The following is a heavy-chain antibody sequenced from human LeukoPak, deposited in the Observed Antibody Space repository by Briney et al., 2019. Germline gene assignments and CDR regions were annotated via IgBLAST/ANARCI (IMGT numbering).Heavy chain of an antibody. CDR1: GGSFSGYY. J-gene: IGHJ4*02. CDR2: INHSGST. CDR3: ARHQNRLAAAGPLPFDY. V-gene: IGHV4-34*01. Sequence: SETLSLTCAVYGGSFSGYYWSWIRQPPGKGLEWIGEINHSGSTNYNPSLKSRVTISVDTSKNQFSLKLSSVTAADTAVYYCARHQNRLAAAGPLPFDYWGQGTLVTVSS. D-gene: IGHD6-13*01.